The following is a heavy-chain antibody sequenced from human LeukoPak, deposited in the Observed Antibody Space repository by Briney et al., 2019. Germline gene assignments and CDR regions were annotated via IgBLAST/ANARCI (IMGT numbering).Heavy chain of an antibody. CDR1: GGTFSSYA. Sequence: ASVKVSCKASGGTFSSYAISWVRQAPGQGLEWMGRIIPILGIANYAQKLQGRVTITADKSTSTAYMELSSLRSEDTAVYYCARGGVAAAGIVAFDIWGQGTMVTVSS. CDR2: IIPILGIA. J-gene: IGHJ3*02. V-gene: IGHV1-69*04. D-gene: IGHD6-13*01. CDR3: ARGGVAAAGIVAFDI.